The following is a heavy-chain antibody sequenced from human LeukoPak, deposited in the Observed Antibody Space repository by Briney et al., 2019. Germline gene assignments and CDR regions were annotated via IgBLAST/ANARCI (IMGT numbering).Heavy chain of an antibody. CDR3: AKDASINRDSSGYNNWFDP. Sequence: PGGSLRLSCAAPGFTFSSYAMSWVRQAPGKGLEWVSAISGSGGSTYYADSVKGRFTISRDNSKNTLYLKMNSLRAEDTAVYYCAKDASINRDSSGYNNWFDPWGQGTLVTVSS. D-gene: IGHD3-22*01. J-gene: IGHJ5*02. V-gene: IGHV3-23*01. CDR1: GFTFSSYA. CDR2: ISGSGGST.